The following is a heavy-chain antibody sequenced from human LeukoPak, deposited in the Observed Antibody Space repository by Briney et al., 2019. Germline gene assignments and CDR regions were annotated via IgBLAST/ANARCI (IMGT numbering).Heavy chain of an antibody. CDR3: AKDLRSYYDSSGYSNDAFDI. CDR1: GFTFSSYG. Sequence: PGGSLRLSCAASGFTFSSYGMSWVRQAPGKGLEWVSAISGSGGSTYYADSVKGRFTISRDNSKNTLYLQMNSLRAEDTAVYYCAKDLRSYYDSSGYSNDAFDIWGQGTMVTVSS. D-gene: IGHD3-22*01. CDR2: ISGSGGST. J-gene: IGHJ3*02. V-gene: IGHV3-23*01.